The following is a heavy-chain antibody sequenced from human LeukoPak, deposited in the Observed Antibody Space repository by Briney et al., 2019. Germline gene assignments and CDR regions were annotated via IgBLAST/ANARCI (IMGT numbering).Heavy chain of an antibody. Sequence: PGGSLRLSCAASGFTFSNYGMHWVRQAPGKGLEWVAVIWYDGSNKYYADSVKGRFTISRDNSKNTLYLRMYSLRAEDTAVYYCARGLFVVVPAAIVSDFDYWGQGALVTVSS. V-gene: IGHV3-33*01. CDR2: IWYDGSNK. J-gene: IGHJ4*02. CDR3: ARGLFVVVPAAIVSDFDY. D-gene: IGHD2-2*01. CDR1: GFTFSNYG.